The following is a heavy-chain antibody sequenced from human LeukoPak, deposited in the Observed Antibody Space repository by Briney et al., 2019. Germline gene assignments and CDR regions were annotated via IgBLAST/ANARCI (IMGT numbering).Heavy chain of an antibody. D-gene: IGHD5-12*01. J-gene: IGHJ4*02. Sequence: GESLRISCKGSGYSFTSDWISWVRQMPGKGLEWMGRIDPSDSYTNYSPSFQGHVTISADKSISTAYLQWSSLKASDTAMYYCARLPTWDIVAPSERAVIDYWGQGTLVTVSS. CDR3: ARLPTWDIVAPSERAVIDY. CDR1: GYSFTSDW. CDR2: IDPSDSYT. V-gene: IGHV5-10-1*01.